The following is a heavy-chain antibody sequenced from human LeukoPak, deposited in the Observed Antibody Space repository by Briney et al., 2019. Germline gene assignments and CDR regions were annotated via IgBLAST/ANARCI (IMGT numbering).Heavy chain of an antibody. Sequence: PGGSLRLSCAASGFDLSRQWMSWVRQAPGKGLEWVAIVNQGATQKYYVDSVKGRFTISRDNAKNSLYLQMNSLRAEDTAVYYCAREGGAVAGTFDYWGQGTLVTVSS. CDR2: VNQGATQK. CDR1: GFDLSRQW. V-gene: IGHV3-7*01. J-gene: IGHJ4*02. D-gene: IGHD6-19*01. CDR3: AREGGAVAGTFDY.